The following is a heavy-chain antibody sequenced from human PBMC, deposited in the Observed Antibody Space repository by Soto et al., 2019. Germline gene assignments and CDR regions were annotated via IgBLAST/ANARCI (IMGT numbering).Heavy chain of an antibody. V-gene: IGHV3-23*01. CDR1: GFTFSSYA. J-gene: IGHJ4*02. Sequence: GGSLRLSFAASGFTFSSYAMSWVRQAPGKGLEWVSAISGSGGSTYYADSVKGRFTISRDNSKNTLYLQMNSLRAEDTAVYYCAKDPLYYDFWSGYYTGYGYFDYWGQGTLVTVSS. CDR2: ISGSGGST. CDR3: AKDPLYYDFWSGYYTGYGYFDY. D-gene: IGHD3-3*01.